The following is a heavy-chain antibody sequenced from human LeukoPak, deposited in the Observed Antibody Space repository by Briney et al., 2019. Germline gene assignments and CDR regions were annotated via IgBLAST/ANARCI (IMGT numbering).Heavy chain of an antibody. J-gene: IGHJ4*02. V-gene: IGHV4-4*07. CDR2: IYTSGST. CDR1: GGSISSYY. Sequence: PSETLSLTCTVSGGSISSYYWSRIRQPAGKGLEWIGRIYTSGSTNDNPSLKSRVTMSVDTSKNQFSLKLSSVTAADTAVYYCARDLYYYGSGGSYFDYWGQGTLVTVSS. D-gene: IGHD3-10*01. CDR3: ARDLYYYGSGGSYFDY.